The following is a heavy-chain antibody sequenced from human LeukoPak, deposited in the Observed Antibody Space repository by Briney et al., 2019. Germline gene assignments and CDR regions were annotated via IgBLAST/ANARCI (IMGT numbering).Heavy chain of an antibody. Sequence: PGGSLRLSCAASGFTVSSNYMSWVRQAPGKGLEWVSVIYSGGSTYYADSVKGRFTISRDNSKNTLYLQMNSLRAEDTAVYYCARDRPIGVAVAGLYYYYGMDVWGQGTTVTVSS. CDR2: IYSGGST. CDR1: GFTVSSNY. D-gene: IGHD6-19*01. V-gene: IGHV3-53*01. CDR3: ARDRPIGVAVAGLYYYYGMDV. J-gene: IGHJ6*02.